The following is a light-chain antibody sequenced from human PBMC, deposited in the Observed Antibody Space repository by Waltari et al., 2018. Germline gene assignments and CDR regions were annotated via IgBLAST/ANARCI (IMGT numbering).Light chain of an antibody. V-gene: IGKV1-8*01. CDR2: AAS. CDR1: QGISSY. J-gene: IGKJ1*01. CDR3: QQYYSYPWT. Sequence: AIRITQSPSSLSASTGDRVTITCRASQGISSYLAGYQQKPGKAPKLLIYAASTLQSGVPSRFSGSGSGTDFTLTISCLQSEDFATYYCQQYYSYPWTFGQGTKVEIK.